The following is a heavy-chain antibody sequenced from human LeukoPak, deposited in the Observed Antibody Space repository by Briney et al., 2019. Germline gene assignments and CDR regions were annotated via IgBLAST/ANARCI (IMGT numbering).Heavy chain of an antibody. D-gene: IGHD2-15*01. J-gene: IGHJ5*02. Sequence: GSLRLSCTASGFTFSRYDMSWVRQAPGKGLEWIGEINHSGNTNYNPSLKSRVTISLDTSKNQFSLKLNSVTAADTAVYYCVTEPGYCTGGRCYGGWFDPWGQGTLVTVSS. CDR1: GFTFSRYD. CDR3: VTEPGYCTGGRCYGGWFDP. CDR2: INHSGNT. V-gene: IGHV4-34*01.